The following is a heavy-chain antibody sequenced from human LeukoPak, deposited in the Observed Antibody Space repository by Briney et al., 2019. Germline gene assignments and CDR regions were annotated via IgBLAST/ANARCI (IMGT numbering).Heavy chain of an antibody. J-gene: IGHJ3*02. CDR1: GGSISSSSYY. V-gene: IGHV4-39*07. D-gene: IGHD6-6*01. CDR2: IYYSGST. CDR3: ARFRGGVARPGYSDAFDI. Sequence: PSETLSLTCAVSGGSISSSSYYWGWIRQPPGKGLEWIGSIYYSGSTYYNPSLKSRVTISVDTSKNQFSLKLSSVTAADTAVYYCARFRGGVARPGYSDAFDIWGQGTMVTVSS.